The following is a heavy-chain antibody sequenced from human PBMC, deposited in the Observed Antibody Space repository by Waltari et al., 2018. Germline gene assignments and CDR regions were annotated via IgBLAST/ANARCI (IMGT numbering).Heavy chain of an antibody. CDR1: GYRFPGYL. J-gene: IGHJ3*02. Sequence: QVQLDQSGAEVKKPGASVKVSCKASGYRFPGYLMHWVRQAPGQGLGWMGRINPQDGGTDYAQKFQGRVTMTRDTSISTAYMELGSLRSDDTAVYYCARSYSDKDSFDIWGQGTTVTVSS. D-gene: IGHD3-16*01. CDR3: ARSYSDKDSFDI. CDR2: INPQDGGT. V-gene: IGHV1-2*06.